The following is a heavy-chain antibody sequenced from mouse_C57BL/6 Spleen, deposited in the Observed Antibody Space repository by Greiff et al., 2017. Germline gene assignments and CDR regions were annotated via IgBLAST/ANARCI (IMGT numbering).Heavy chain of an antibody. CDR2: IDPEDGDT. D-gene: IGHD1-1*01. CDR3: TRGIITTVVATDYFDY. J-gene: IGHJ2*01. CDR1: GFNIKDYY. V-gene: IGHV14-1*01. Sequence: EVQLQQSGAELVRPGASVKLSCTASGFNIKDYYMHWVKQRPEQGLEWIGRIDPEDGDTEYAPKFQGKGTMTADTSSNTASLQLSSLTSEDTAVYYCTRGIITTVVATDYFDYWGQGTTRTVSS.